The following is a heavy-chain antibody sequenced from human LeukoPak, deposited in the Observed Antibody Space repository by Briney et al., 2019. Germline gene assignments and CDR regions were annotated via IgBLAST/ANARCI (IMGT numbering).Heavy chain of an antibody. CDR1: GFTFSSYA. CDR3: ARDIEGVRPGAFDI. V-gene: IGHV3-21*01. J-gene: IGHJ3*02. D-gene: IGHD2-21*01. CDR2: ISSSSSYI. Sequence: PGGSLRLSCAASGFTFSSYAMSWVRQAPGKGLEWVSSISSSSSYIYYADSVKGRFTISRDNAKNSLYLQMNSLRAEDTAVYYCARDIEGVRPGAFDIWGQGTMVTVSS.